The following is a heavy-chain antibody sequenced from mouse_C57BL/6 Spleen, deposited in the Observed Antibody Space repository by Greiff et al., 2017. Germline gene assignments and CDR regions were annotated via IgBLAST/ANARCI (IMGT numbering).Heavy chain of an antibody. CDR1: GFTFSDYG. J-gene: IGHJ1*03. Sequence: EVQLVESGGGLVKPGGSLKLSCAASGFTFSDYGMHWVRQAPEKGLEWVAYISSGSSTIYYADTVKGRFTISRDNAKNTLFLQMTSLRSEDTAMYYCARGTGTSWYFDVWGTGTTVTVSS. V-gene: IGHV5-17*01. D-gene: IGHD4-1*01. CDR2: ISSGSSTI. CDR3: ARGTGTSWYFDV.